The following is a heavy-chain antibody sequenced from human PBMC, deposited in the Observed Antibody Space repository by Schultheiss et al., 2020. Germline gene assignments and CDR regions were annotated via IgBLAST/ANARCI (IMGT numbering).Heavy chain of an antibody. V-gene: IGHV3-30*03. Sequence: GGSLRLSCAASGFTFSSYGMHWVRQAPGKGLEWVAVISYDGSNKYYADSVKGRFTISRDNSKNTLYLQMNSLRAEDTAVYYCAGDPYSSGYLGYWGQGTLVTVS. CDR1: GFTFSSYG. CDR3: AGDPYSSGYLGY. D-gene: IGHD3-22*01. CDR2: ISYDGSNK. J-gene: IGHJ4*02.